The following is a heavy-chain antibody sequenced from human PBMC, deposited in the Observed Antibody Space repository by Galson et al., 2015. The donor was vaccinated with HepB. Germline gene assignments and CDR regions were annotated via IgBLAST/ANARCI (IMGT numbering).Heavy chain of an antibody. V-gene: IGHV3-30*18. J-gene: IGHJ4*02. Sequence: SLRLSCAASGFTFRSYGIHRVRQAPGKGLEWVAVISYDGSDKYYLDSVKGRFTISRDNSKNMLYLQMNSLRAEDTAVYYCVKDLHDPVAIYWGQGTLVTVSS. CDR3: VKDLHDPVAIY. D-gene: IGHD5-12*01. CDR1: GFTFRSYG. CDR2: ISYDGSDK.